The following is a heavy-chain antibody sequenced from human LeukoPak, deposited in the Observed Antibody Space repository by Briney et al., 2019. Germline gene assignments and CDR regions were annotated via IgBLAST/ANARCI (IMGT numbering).Heavy chain of an antibody. J-gene: IGHJ6*03. CDR3: ARGPGVRAYYYYYMDV. V-gene: IGHV4-39*07. CDR1: SGSISSSSYY. D-gene: IGHD2-8*01. CDR2: IYYSGST. Sequence: SETLSLTCTVSSGSISSSSYYWGWIRQPPGKGLEWIGSIYYSGSTYYNPSLKSRVTITVDTSKNQFSLKLSSVTAADTAVYYCARGPGVRAYYYYYMDVWGKGTTVTVSS.